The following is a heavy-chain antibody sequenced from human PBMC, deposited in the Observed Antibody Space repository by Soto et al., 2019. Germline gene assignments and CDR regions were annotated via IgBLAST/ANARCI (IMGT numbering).Heavy chain of an antibody. V-gene: IGHV1-2*02. CDR2: MNPKSGGA. D-gene: IGHD5-18*01. CDR1: GYTFTDYY. J-gene: IGHJ3*02. Sequence: ASVKVSCKTSGYTFTDYYTHWVRQAPGQGLEWMGWMNPKSGGAYFAQKFQGRVTLTRDTSIGTAYIEVNSLTSDDTAVYFCTRENIENSDGLYDAFDIWGQRTPFTVS. CDR3: TRENIENSDGLYDAFDI.